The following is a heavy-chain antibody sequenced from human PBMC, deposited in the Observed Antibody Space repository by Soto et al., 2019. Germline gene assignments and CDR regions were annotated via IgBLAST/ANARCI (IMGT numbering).Heavy chain of an antibody. D-gene: IGHD3-10*01. CDR3: AKDFKVSGSHYGTLNYYYGMDV. CDR2: ISYDGYLK. CDR1: GFTFSTYG. J-gene: IGHJ6*02. V-gene: IGHV3-30*18. Sequence: LSCAASGFTFSTYGMQWVRQAPGKGLEWVAVISYDGYLKYYVDAVKGRFTVARDNSKNTLFLEMNSLRVEDTAVYFCAKDFKVSGSHYGTLNYYYGMDVWGQGTTVTVSS.